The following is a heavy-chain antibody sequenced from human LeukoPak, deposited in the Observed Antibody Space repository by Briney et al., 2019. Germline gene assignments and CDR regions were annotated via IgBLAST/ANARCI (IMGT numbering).Heavy chain of an antibody. D-gene: IGHD3-16*02. J-gene: IGHJ5*02. V-gene: IGHV3-48*02. CDR1: GFTFSSYS. Sequence: GGSLRLSCAASGFTFSSYSMNWVRQAPGKGLGWVSYISTTSSTIDYADSVKGRFTISRDNAKNSLYLQMNSLRDEDTAVYFCASSLRVTFGGVVVVPSRLDHWGQGTLVTVSS. CDR3: ASSLRVTFGGVVVVPSRLDH. CDR2: ISTTSSTI.